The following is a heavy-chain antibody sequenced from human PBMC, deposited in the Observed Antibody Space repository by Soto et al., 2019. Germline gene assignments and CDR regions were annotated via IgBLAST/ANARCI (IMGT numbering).Heavy chain of an antibody. J-gene: IGHJ3*02. CDR2: IGWDDDK. CDR1: GFSLSTSGMR. CDR3: ARMGDSSGHSLGAFDI. V-gene: IGHV2-70*04. Sequence: SGPTLVNPTQTLTLTCTFSGFSLSTSGMRVSWIRQPPGKALEWLARIGWDDDKFYSTSLKTRLTISKDTSKNQVALTMTNMDPVDTATYYCARMGDSSGHSLGAFDIWGQGTMVTVSS. D-gene: IGHD3-22*01.